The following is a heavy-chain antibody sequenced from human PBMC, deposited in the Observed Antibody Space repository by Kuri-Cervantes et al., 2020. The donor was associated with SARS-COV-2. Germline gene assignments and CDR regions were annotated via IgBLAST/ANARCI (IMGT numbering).Heavy chain of an antibody. D-gene: IGHD3-16*01. CDR3: ARGVKSRGYYYYYMDV. CDR1: GGSISSSSYY. CDR2: IYYSGST. V-gene: IGHV4-39*07. Sequence: SETLSLTCTVSGGSISSSSYYWGWIRQPPGKGLEWIGRIYYSGSTYYNPSLKSRVTISVDTSKNQFSLKLSSVTAADTAVYYCARGVKSRGYYYYYMDVWGKGTTVTVSS. J-gene: IGHJ6*03.